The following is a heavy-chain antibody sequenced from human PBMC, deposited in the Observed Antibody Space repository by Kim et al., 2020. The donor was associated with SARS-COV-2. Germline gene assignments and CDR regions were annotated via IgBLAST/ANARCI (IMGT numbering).Heavy chain of an antibody. CDR2: ISYDGSNK. D-gene: IGHD3-22*01. CDR1: GFTFSSYG. CDR3: AKFCGIVVAHDY. J-gene: IGHJ4*02. V-gene: IGHV3-30*18. Sequence: GGSLRLSCAASGFTFSSYGMHWVRQAPGKGLEWVAVISYDGSNKYYADSVKGRFTISRDNSKNTLYLQMNSLRAEDTAVYYCAKFCGIVVAHDYWGQGTL.